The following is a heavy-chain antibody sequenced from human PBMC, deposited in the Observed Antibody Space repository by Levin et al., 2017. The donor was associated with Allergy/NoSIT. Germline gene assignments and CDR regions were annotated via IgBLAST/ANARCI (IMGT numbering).Heavy chain of an antibody. CDR1: GGSISSGGYY. CDR2: IYYSGST. CDR3: ARTSSGAFDI. D-gene: IGHD3-22*01. J-gene: IGHJ3*02. Sequence: KASETLSLTCTVSGGSISSGGYYWSWIRQHPGKGLEWIGYIYYSGSTYYNPSLKSRVTITVDTSKNQFSLKLSSVTAADTAVYYCARTSSGAFDIWGQGTMVTVSS. V-gene: IGHV4-31*03.